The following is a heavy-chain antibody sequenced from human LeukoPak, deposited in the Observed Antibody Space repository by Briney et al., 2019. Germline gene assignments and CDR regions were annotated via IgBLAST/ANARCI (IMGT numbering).Heavy chain of an antibody. Sequence: PSETLSLTCSVSGGSISTPTSSWGWIRQPPGKGLEWIGTMSYSGNIYNNPSLKSRVTISVDTSKNQFSLKMTSVTAAATAVYYCVSGLGARDPFDPWGQGTLVTVSS. CDR1: GGSISTPTSS. V-gene: IGHV4-39*01. J-gene: IGHJ5*02. CDR3: VSGLGARDPFDP. CDR2: MSYSGNI.